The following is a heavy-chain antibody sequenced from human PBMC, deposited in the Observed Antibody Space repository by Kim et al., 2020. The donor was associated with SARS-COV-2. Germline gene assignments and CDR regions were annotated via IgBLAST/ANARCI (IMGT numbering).Heavy chain of an antibody. CDR2: VKSSLDGDTV. CDR3: TTLSYTVSYYNWLDS. J-gene: IGHJ5*01. V-gene: IGHV3-15*01. CDR1: GFIFSNAW. D-gene: IGHD3-10*01. Sequence: GGSLRLSCAASGFIFSNAWMNWVRQAPGKGLEWVGRVKSSLDGDTVDYAAPVKGRFSISSDDSKDTLYLQMNSLKTEDTAVYYCTTLSYTVSYYNWLDSWGQGTLAT.